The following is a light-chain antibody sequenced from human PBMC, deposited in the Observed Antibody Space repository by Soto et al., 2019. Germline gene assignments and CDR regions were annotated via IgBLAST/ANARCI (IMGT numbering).Light chain of an antibody. CDR2: DVS. Sequence: QSALSQPRSVSGSPGQSVTISCSGSSSDVGGYNHVSWYQHHPGKAHKVMLYDVSKRTSGVPDRFSGSKSGNTASLTISGLQAEDEADYYFCSSADSYSFVFGTGTKLTVL. CDR1: SSDVGGYNH. V-gene: IGLV2-11*01. J-gene: IGLJ1*01. CDR3: CSSADSYSFV.